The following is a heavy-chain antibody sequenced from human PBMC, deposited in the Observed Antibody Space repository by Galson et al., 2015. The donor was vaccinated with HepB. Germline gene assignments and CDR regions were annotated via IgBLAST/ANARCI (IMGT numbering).Heavy chain of an antibody. CDR1: GFTFGNYA. CDR2: LSGSGRRT. D-gene: IGHD4-11*01. Sequence: SLRLSCAASGFTFGNYAMNWVRQAPGKGLEWVSSLSGSGRRTYYPDSVKGRFNISRDNSKSTLYLQMDSLRADDTAVYYCAKSSLTVGGALDYWGQGTLVSVSS. J-gene: IGHJ4*02. V-gene: IGHV3-23*01. CDR3: AKSSLTVGGALDY.